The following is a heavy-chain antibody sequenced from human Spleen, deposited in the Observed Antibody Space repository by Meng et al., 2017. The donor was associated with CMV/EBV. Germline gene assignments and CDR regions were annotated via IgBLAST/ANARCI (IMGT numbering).Heavy chain of an antibody. V-gene: IGHV3-23*01. CDR2: VSESGDAT. CDR3: ATASPMDV. J-gene: IGHJ6*02. CDR1: GLIFSNYA. Sequence: GESLKISCASSGLIFSNYAMSWVRQAPGKGLEWVSAVSESGDATYYADSVTGRFTISRDNSKNSLYLQMNSLRAEDTAVYYCATASPMDVWGQGTTVTVSS.